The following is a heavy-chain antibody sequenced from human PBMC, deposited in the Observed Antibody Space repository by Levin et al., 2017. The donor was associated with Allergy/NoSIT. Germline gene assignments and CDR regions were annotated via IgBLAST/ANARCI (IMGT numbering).Heavy chain of an antibody. CDR1: LGSISGSY. CDR3: ARGGASSEYFDR. J-gene: IGHJ4*02. D-gene: IGHD3-9*01. CDR2: IHDSGSS. V-gene: IGHV4-59*01. Sequence: ESLKISCTVSLGSISGSYWSWVRQPPGKGLEWIGWIHDSGSSNFNASLRSRVTMSVDTSKNEFSLRLSSMTAADTAVYYCARGGASSEYFDRWGQGTLVTVSS.